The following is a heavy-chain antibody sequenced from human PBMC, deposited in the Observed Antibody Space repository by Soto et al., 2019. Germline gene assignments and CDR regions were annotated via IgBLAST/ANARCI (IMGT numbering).Heavy chain of an antibody. V-gene: IGHV4-59*01. D-gene: IGHD3-10*01. CDR2: VYHTGST. Sequence: SETLSLTCTVSGGSISSYYWSWIRQPPGKGPEWIGYVYHTGSTDYNPSLKGRVTISLDTSKNQFSLNLTSVTAADTALYYGATPPRGVGRGFFDYWSQEPLVTVS. J-gene: IGHJ4*02. CDR3: ATPPRGVGRGFFDY. CDR1: GGSISSYY.